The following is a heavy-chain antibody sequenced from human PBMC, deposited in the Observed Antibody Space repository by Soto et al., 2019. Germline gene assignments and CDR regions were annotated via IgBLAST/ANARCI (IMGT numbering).Heavy chain of an antibody. V-gene: IGHV1-69*01. D-gene: IGHD1-26*01. CDR3: ARDCTGIVGATSDAFDI. J-gene: IGHJ3*02. Sequence: QVQLMQSGAEVKKPGSSVKVSCKASGGTFSSYAISWVRQAPGQGLEWMGGIIPIFGTANYAQKFQGRVTITADESTSTAYMELSSLRSEDTAVYYCARDCTGIVGATSDAFDIWGQGTMVTVSS. CDR1: GGTFSSYA. CDR2: IIPIFGTA.